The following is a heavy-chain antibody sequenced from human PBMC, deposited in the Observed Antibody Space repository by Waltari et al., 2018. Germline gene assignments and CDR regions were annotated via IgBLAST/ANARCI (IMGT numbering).Heavy chain of an antibody. CDR1: GGTFSSYA. D-gene: IGHD5-12*01. Sequence: QVQLVQSGAEVKKPGSSVKVSCKASGGTFSSYAISWVRQAPGQGLEWMGGIIPICDTANYAPKSQVRVTITADKSPSTAYMELSSLRSEDTAVYYCARGGGSGYPYYWGQGTLVTVSS. V-gene: IGHV1-69*14. CDR3: ARGGGSGYPYY. J-gene: IGHJ4*02. CDR2: IIPICDTA.